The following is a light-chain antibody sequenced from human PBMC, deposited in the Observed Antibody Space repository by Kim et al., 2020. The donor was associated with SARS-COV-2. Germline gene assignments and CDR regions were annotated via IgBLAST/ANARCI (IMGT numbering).Light chain of an antibody. CDR1: SDWDNY. CDR3: KKYANGPYT. J-gene: IGKJ2*01. CDR2: RAS. V-gene: IGKV1-27*01. Sequence: SAAVGGRMSITCLACSDWDNYLDWYQQRPGKAPRRLIFRASTLESGVPSRCSGSGSETEFTLNISSLQPEDVATYYCKKYANGPYTFGQGTKLEI.